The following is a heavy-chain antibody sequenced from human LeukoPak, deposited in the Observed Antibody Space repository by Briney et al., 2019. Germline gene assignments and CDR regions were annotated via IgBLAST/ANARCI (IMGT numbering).Heavy chain of an antibody. CDR2: INHSGST. D-gene: IGHD3-10*01. CDR1: GGSFSGYY. J-gene: IGHJ5*02. CDR3: ARDLHYYGSGSYTP. V-gene: IGHV4-34*01. Sequence: SETLSLTCAVYGGSFSGYYWSWIRQPPGKGLEWIGEINHSGSTNYNPSLKSRVTISVDTSKNQFSLKLSSVTAADTAVYYCARDLHYYGSGSYTPWGQGTLVTVSS.